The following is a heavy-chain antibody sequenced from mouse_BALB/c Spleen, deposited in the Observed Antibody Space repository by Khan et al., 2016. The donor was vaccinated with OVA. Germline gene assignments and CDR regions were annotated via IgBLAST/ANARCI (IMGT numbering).Heavy chain of an antibody. D-gene: IGHD1-2*01. CDR2: IWSGGST. CDR1: GFSLTSYG. J-gene: IGHJ2*01. CDR3: GRTVYGPFDY. V-gene: IGHV2-2*02. Sequence: QVQLQQPGPGLVQPSQSLSITCTVSGFSLTSYGVHWVRQSPGKGLEWLGVIWSGGSTDYNAAFISRLSISKDNSKSQVFFKMNSLQANDTAIYYCGRTVYGPFDYWGQGTTLTVSS.